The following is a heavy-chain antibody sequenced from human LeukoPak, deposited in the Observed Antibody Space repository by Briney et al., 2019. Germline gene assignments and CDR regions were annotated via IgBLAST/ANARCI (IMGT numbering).Heavy chain of an antibody. V-gene: IGHV3-48*01. J-gene: IGHJ4*02. D-gene: IGHD1-1*01. Sequence: GGPLRLSCATSGFSFSSYTMNWVRQAPGKGLEWISHINTVTNAIYYADSVKGRFTMSRDSAKNSVFLQMNSLRADDTAVYYCARARGGGSHDDFDYWGQGTLVTVSS. CDR2: INTVTNAI. CDR1: GFSFSSYT. CDR3: ARARGGGSHDDFDY.